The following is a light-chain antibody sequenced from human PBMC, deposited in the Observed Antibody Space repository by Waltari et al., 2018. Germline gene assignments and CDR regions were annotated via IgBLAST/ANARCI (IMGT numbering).Light chain of an antibody. CDR2: VNSDGSH. Sequence: QLVLTQSPSASASLGASVKLTCTLSSGHSSNIIAWHQQQPEKGPRYLMKVNSDGSHSKGDEIPDRFSGSSSGAERYLTISSLQSEDEADYYCQTGGHGTRVFGGGTKLTVL. V-gene: IGLV4-69*01. CDR1: SGHSSNI. J-gene: IGLJ3*02. CDR3: QTGGHGTRV.